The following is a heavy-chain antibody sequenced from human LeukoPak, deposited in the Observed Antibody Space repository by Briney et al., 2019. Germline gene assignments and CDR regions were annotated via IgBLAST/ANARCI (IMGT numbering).Heavy chain of an antibody. CDR3: AKKGATTGDFDY. J-gene: IGHJ4*02. CDR2: ISGSGGST. CDR1: GFTFNRYG. Sequence: GGSLRLSCVASGFTFNRYGIHWVRQAPGKGLEWVSAISGSGGSTYYADSVKGRFTISRDNSKNTLYLQMNSLRAEDTAVYYCAKKGATTGDFDYWGQGTLVTVSS. V-gene: IGHV3-23*01. D-gene: IGHD1-26*01.